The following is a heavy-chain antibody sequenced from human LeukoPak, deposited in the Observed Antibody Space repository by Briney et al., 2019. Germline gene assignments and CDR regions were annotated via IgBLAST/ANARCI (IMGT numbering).Heavy chain of an antibody. D-gene: IGHD6-19*01. CDR2: ISGSGGST. CDR3: AKSATQTYSSGQASYFDY. V-gene: IGHV3-23*01. CDR1: GFTFSNYA. J-gene: IGHJ4*02. Sequence: SGGSLRLSCTASGFTFSNYAMSWVRQAPGKGLEWVSAISGSGGSTYYADSVKGRFTISRDNSKNTLYLQMNSLRAEDTAVHYCAKSATQTYSSGQASYFDYRGQGTLVTVSS.